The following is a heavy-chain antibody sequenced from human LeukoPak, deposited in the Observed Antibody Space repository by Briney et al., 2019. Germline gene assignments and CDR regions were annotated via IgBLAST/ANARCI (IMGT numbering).Heavy chain of an antibody. CDR3: AKGDPPTYYDILTGQDY. Sequence: GGCLRLSCAASGFTFSSYAMSWVRQAPGKGLEGVAGIPEWGGSTYYADYVKGRFTISRDNSKNMLYLQLNSLRAEDTAVYYCAKGDPPTYYDILTGQDYWGQGTLVTVSS. J-gene: IGHJ4*02. CDR2: IPEWGGST. D-gene: IGHD3-9*01. V-gene: IGHV3-23*01. CDR1: GFTFSSYA.